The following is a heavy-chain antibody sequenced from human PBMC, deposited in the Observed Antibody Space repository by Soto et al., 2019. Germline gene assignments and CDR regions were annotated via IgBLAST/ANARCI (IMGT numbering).Heavy chain of an antibody. Sequence: GGSLRLSCAASGFTFSDYYMSWIRQAPGKGLEWVSYISSSSSYTNYADSVKGRFTISRDNAKNSLYLQMNSLRAEDTAVYYCARDFTIFGVVISHYYGMDVWGQGTTVTVSS. V-gene: IGHV3-11*06. CDR1: GFTFSDYY. D-gene: IGHD3-3*01. CDR2: ISSSSSYT. J-gene: IGHJ6*02. CDR3: ARDFTIFGVVISHYYGMDV.